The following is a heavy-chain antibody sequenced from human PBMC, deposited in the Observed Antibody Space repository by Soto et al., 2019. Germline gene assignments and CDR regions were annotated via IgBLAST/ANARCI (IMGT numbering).Heavy chain of an antibody. D-gene: IGHD4-4*01. CDR2: ISWDGGST. V-gene: IGHV3-43*01. J-gene: IGHJ6*02. Sequence: GGSLRLSCAASGFTFDDYTMHWVRQAPGKGLEWVSLISWDGGSTYYADSVKGRFTISRDNSKNSLYLQMNSLRTEDTALYYCAKDDYSKNYYYGMDVWGQGTTVTVSS. CDR1: GFTFDDYT. CDR3: AKDDYSKNYYYGMDV.